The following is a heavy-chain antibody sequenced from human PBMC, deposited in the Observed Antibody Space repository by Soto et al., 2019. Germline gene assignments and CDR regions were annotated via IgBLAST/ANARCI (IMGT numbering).Heavy chain of an antibody. D-gene: IGHD7-27*01. CDR1: GGSISSYY. CDR3: ARRWGYSFDY. J-gene: IGHJ4*02. V-gene: IGHV4-39*01. CDR2: IYYSGST. Sequence: QLQLQESGPGLVKPSETLSLTCTVSGGSISSYYWGWIRRPPGKGLGWIGSIYYSGSTYYNPSLKSRVTISVDTSKNQFSLNLSSVTAADTAVYYCARRWGYSFDYWGQGTLVTVSS.